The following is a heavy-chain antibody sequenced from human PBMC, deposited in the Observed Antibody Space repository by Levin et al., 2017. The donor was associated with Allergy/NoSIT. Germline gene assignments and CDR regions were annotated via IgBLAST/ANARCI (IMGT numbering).Heavy chain of an antibody. D-gene: IGHD2-8*02. Sequence: GESLKISCKASGYTFTSYDINWVRQATGQGLEWMGWMNPNSGNTGYAQKFQGRVTMTRNTSISTAYMELSSLRSEDTAVYYCARAPYSILVVYPRYGTGWFDPWGQGTLVTVSS. J-gene: IGHJ5*02. CDR3: ARAPYSILVVYPRYGTGWFDP. V-gene: IGHV1-8*01. CDR1: GYTFTSYD. CDR2: MNPNSGNT.